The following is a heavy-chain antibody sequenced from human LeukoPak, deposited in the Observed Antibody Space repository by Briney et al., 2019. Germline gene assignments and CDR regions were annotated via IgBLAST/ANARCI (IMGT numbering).Heavy chain of an antibody. V-gene: IGHV5-10-1*01. CDR2: IDPIDSYT. J-gene: IGHJ4*02. D-gene: IGHD4-17*01. CDR3: ARQTTVTTQSDY. Sequence: LGESLKISCKGSGYIFTSYWISWVRQMPGKGLEWMGGIDPIDSYTNYSPSFQGHVTFSVDKSIGTAYLQWSSLKASDTAIYYCARQTTVTTQSDYWGQGTLVTVSS. CDR1: GYIFTSYW.